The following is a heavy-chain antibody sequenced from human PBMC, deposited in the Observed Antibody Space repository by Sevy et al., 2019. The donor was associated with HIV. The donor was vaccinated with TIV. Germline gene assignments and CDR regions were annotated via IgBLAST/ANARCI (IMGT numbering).Heavy chain of an antibody. CDR2: FDPEDNER. CDR1: GYTLTRLA. J-gene: IGHJ4*02. CDR3: ATTKDYYENSGDPFDY. Sequence: ASVKVSCKVSGYTLTRLAMHWVRQAPGKGLEWMGSFDPEDNERIYAQKWQGRFSMTEDTSTDTAYMELSNLRSEDTAVYYCATTKDYYENSGDPFDYWGPGTLVTVSS. D-gene: IGHD3-22*01. V-gene: IGHV1-24*01.